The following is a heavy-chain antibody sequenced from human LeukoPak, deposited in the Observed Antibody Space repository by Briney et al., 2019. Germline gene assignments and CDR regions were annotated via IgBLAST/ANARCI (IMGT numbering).Heavy chain of an antibody. CDR3: ARDFSYHGMDV. CDR1: GFTFSSYA. CDR2: ISYDGSNK. D-gene: IGHD3-3*01. Sequence: GRSLRLSCAASGFTFSSYAMHWVRQAPGKGLEGVAVISYDGSNKYYADSVKGRFTISRDNSKNTLYLQMNSLRAADTAVYYCARDFSYHGMDVWGQGTTVTVSS. V-gene: IGHV3-30-3*01. J-gene: IGHJ6*02.